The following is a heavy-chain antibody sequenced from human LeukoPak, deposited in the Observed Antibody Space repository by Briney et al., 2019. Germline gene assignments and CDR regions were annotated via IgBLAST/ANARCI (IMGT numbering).Heavy chain of an antibody. Sequence: SETLSLTCTVSGGSVSSGSYSWSWIRQPPGKGLEWIGYIYYSGSTNYNPSLKSRATISVDTSKNQFSLKLSSVTAADTAVYYCDGVLMVYAMVGYWGQGTLVTVSS. CDR1: GGSVSSGSYS. V-gene: IGHV4-61*01. CDR2: IYYSGST. D-gene: IGHD2-8*01. J-gene: IGHJ4*02. CDR3: DGVLMVYAMVGY.